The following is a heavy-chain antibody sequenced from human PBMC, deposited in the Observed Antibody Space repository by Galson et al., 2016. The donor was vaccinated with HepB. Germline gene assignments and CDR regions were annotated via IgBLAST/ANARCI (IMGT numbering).Heavy chain of an antibody. CDR3: ARDTKGRVEVVVAANYYFYYGIDV. D-gene: IGHD2-15*01. V-gene: IGHV3-33*01. Sequence: SLRLACAASGFTLTSYGMHWVRQAPGKGLEWVADIWSNGNNKYYADSVKGRFTIPRDNSKNTLYLQMNSLRGEETAVYYCARDTKGRVEVVVAANYYFYYGIDVWGQGTTVTVSS. J-gene: IGHJ6*02. CDR2: IWSNGNNK. CDR1: GFTLTSYG.